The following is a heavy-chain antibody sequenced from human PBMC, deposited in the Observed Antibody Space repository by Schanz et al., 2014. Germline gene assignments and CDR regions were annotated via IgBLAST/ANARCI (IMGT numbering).Heavy chain of an antibody. D-gene: IGHD3-9*01. CDR3: AKAADWPVTRFDP. CDR2: IGNGGVTI. J-gene: IGHJ5*02. V-gene: IGHV3-11*01. Sequence: QVQLVDSGGGLVKPGGSLRLSCTASGFPFSDYFMAWIRQPPGRGLEWVSYIGNGGVTIYYADSVKGRFTISRDNSKNSLYLQMNSLRADDTAVYYCAKAADWPVTRFDPWGQGTLVTVSS. CDR1: GFPFSDYF.